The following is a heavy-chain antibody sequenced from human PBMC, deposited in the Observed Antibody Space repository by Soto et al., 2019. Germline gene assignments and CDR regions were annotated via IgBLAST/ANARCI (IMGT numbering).Heavy chain of an antibody. V-gene: IGHV3-21*01. CDR1: GFTFSSYS. D-gene: IGHD3-22*01. CDR3: ASYHDSSGYYQQGY. J-gene: IGHJ4*02. Sequence: EVQLVESGGGLVKPGGSLRLSCAASGFTFSSYSMNWVRQAPGKGLEWVSSISSSSSYIYYADSVKGRFTISRDNAKNSLYLQMNSLRAEDTAVYYCASYHDSSGYYQQGYWGQGTLVTVSS. CDR2: ISSSSSYI.